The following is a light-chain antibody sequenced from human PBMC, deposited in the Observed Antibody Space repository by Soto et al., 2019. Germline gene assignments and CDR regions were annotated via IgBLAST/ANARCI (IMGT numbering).Light chain of an antibody. CDR2: DVN. V-gene: IGLV2-14*01. Sequence: QSALTQPASVSGSPGQSITISCTGTSSDVGGYNYVSWYQQNPGKAPKLMIYDVNNRPSGVSYRFSGSKSGNTASLTISGLQAEDEADYYCSSYTSSSTRVFGPGTKVTVL. CDR3: SSYTSSSTRV. CDR1: SSDVGGYNY. J-gene: IGLJ1*01.